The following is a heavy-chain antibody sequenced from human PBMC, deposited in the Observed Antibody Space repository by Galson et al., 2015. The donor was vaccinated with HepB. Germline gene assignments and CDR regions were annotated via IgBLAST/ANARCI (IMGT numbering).Heavy chain of an antibody. Sequence: SLRLSCAASGFTFSSYSMHWVRQAPGKGLEWVSSISSSGNYKYYGDSAKGRFTISRDNAKNSLYLQMNSLRAEDTAVYYCARFRDMDVWGKGTTVIVSS. V-gene: IGHV3-21*06. CDR2: ISSSGNYK. J-gene: IGHJ6*03. CDR3: ARFRDMDV. CDR1: GFTFSSYS.